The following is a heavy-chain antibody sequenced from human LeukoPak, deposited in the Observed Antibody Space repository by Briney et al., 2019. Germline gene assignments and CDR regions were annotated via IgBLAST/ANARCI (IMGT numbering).Heavy chain of an antibody. CDR2: IYPGDSDT. Sequence: GASLKISCKGSGSRFTSYWIGWVRQMPGKGLEWMGIIYPGDSDTRYSPSFQGQVTISADKSISTAYLQWSSLRASDTAMYYCARHEDGDSSSDYWGQGTLVTVSS. V-gene: IGHV5-51*01. CDR3: ARHEDGDSSSDY. J-gene: IGHJ4*02. CDR1: GSRFTSYW. D-gene: IGHD4-17*01.